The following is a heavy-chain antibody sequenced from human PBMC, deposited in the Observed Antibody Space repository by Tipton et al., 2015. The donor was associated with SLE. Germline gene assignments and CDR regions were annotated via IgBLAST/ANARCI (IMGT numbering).Heavy chain of an antibody. V-gene: IGHV3-7*01. D-gene: IGHD2-8*01. CDR3: ARGRGYCTNGVCKGSLDY. CDR2: IKQGGIEK. J-gene: IGHJ4*02. CDR1: EFTFSYYW. Sequence: SLRLSCAASEFTFSYYWMSWVRQAPGKGLEWVANIKQGGIEKYYVDSVKGRFTVSRDNAKNSLYLQMNILRAEDTAVYYCARGRGYCTNGVCKGSLDYWGQGTLVTVSS.